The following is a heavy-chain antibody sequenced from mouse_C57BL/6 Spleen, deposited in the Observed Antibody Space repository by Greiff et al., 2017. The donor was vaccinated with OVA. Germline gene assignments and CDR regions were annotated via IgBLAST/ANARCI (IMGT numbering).Heavy chain of an antibody. CDR2: INPNNGGT. CDR3: AGGYSNYYFDY. D-gene: IGHD2-5*01. Sequence: VQLQQSGPELVKPGASVKISCKASGYTFTDYYMNWVKQSHGKSLEWIGDINPNNGGTSYNQKFKGKATLTVDKSSSTAYMELRSLTSEDSAVYYCAGGYSNYYFDYGGKGTTLTVSS. V-gene: IGHV1-26*01. J-gene: IGHJ2*01. CDR1: GYTFTDYY.